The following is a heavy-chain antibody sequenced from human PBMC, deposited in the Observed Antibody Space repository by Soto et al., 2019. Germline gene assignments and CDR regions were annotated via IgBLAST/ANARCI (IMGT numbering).Heavy chain of an antibody. CDR2: ISGSGGST. D-gene: IGHD2-2*01. Sequence: GGSLRLSCAASGFTFSSYAMSWVRQAPGKGLEWVSAISGSGGSTYYADSVKGRFTISRDNSKNTLYLQMNSLRAEDTAVYYCAKFGGVVPAAMGWFDPWGQGTLVTVSS. V-gene: IGHV3-23*01. J-gene: IGHJ5*02. CDR3: AKFGGVVPAAMGWFDP. CDR1: GFTFSSYA.